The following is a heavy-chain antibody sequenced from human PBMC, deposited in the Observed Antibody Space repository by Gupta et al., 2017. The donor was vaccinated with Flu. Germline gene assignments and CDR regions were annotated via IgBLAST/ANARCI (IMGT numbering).Heavy chain of an antibody. Sequence: EVQLVQSGAEVKKPGATVKISCKVSGYTFTDYYMHWVQQAPGKGLEWMGLVDPEDGGTIYAEKFQGRVTITADTSTDTAYMELSSLRSEDTAVYYCATGVSHLWFGELRPGAFDIWGQGTMVTVSS. CDR2: VDPEDGGT. CDR1: GYTFTDYY. D-gene: IGHD3-10*01. CDR3: ATGVSHLWFGELRPGAFDI. V-gene: IGHV1-69-2*01. J-gene: IGHJ3*02.